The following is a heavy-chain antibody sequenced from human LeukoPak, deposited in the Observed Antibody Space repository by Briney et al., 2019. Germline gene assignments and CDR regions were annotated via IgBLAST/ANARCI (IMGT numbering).Heavy chain of an antibody. V-gene: IGHV4-39*07. J-gene: IGHJ5*02. D-gene: IGHD6-6*01. CDR3: ARVMAARREDLNWFDP. CDR1: GGSISSSGSY. CDR2: VYYSGNT. Sequence: SETLSLTCTVSGGSISSSGSYWGWVRQPPGKGLEWIGSVYYSGNTYNPSLKSRVTISVDTSKNQFSLNLTSVNAADTAIYYCARVMAARREDLNWFDPWGQGTLVTVSS.